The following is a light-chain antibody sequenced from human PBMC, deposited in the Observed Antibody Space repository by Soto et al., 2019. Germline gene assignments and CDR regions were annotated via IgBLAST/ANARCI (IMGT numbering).Light chain of an antibody. CDR3: ETWDSNNWV. J-gene: IGLJ3*02. V-gene: IGLV4-60*02. Sequence: QLVLTQSSSASASLGSSVKLTCTLSSGHSSYIIAWHQQQPGKAPRYLMKLEGSGNYNMGSGVPDRFSGSSSGADRYLTISNLQFEDEADYYCETWDSNNWVFGGGTKLTVL. CDR2: LEGSGNY. CDR1: SGHSSYI.